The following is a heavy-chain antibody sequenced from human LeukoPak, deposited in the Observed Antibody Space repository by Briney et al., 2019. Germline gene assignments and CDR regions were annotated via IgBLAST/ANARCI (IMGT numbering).Heavy chain of an antibody. D-gene: IGHD6-13*01. CDR1: GFTFSSYV. J-gene: IGHJ4*02. CDR2: IRYDGSNK. CDR3: AKDSSWYDDPVHFDY. V-gene: IGHV3-30*02. Sequence: GGSLRLSCAASGFTFSSYVMTWVRQAPGKGLEWVAFIRYDGSNKYYADSVKGRFTISRDNSKNTLYLQMNSLRAEDTAVYYCAKDSSWYDDPVHFDYWGQGTLVTVSS.